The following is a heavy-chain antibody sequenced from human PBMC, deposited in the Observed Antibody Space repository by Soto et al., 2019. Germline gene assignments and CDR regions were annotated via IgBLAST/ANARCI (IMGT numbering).Heavy chain of an antibody. Sequence: QVQLVQSGAEVKKPESSVKVSCKAPGGTFSTYAISWVRQAPGQGLEWMGGIIPMFGTANYAQRFQDRVTITADESTTTVYMELSSLRSEDTAVYCCASAIQLWLRRINNGYSGWGQGTLVTVSS. CDR2: IIPMFGTA. V-gene: IGHV1-69*12. D-gene: IGHD5-18*01. CDR3: ASAIQLWLRRINNGYSG. J-gene: IGHJ4*02. CDR1: GGTFSTYA.